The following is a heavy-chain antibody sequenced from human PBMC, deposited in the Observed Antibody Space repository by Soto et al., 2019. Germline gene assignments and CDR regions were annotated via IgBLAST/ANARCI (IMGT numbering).Heavy chain of an antibody. CDR3: AREWTYYDILTGYYP. V-gene: IGHV1-69*04. CDR2: IIPILGIA. CDR1: GGTFSSYT. D-gene: IGHD3-9*01. Sequence: SVMVSCKASGGTFSSYTISWVRQAPGQGLEWMGRIIPILGIANYAQKFQGRVTITADKSTSTAYMELSSLRSEDTAVYYCAREWTYYDILTGYYPWGQGTLVTVSS. J-gene: IGHJ5*02.